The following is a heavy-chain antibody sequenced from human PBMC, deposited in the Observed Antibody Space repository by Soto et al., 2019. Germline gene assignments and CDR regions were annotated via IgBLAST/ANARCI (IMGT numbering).Heavy chain of an antibody. Sequence: QVQLQESGPGLVKPSETLSLTCTVSDDSSSNYKWSWIRQPPGRRLEWIGYIDPNGGTSYNPSLQSRVTISIDTSTKQFFLKLSSVTAADTAVYYCVRQGFGRLHGLVDVWGQGTTVTVSS. D-gene: IGHD3-10*01. V-gene: IGHV4-59*08. J-gene: IGHJ6*02. CDR1: DDSSSNYK. CDR2: IDPNGGT. CDR3: VRQGFGRLHGLVDV.